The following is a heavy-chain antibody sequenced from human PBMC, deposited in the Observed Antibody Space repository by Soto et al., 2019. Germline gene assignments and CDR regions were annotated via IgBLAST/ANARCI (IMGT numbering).Heavy chain of an antibody. D-gene: IGHD3-3*01. CDR3: AHRVLRTVFGLVTTTAIYFDF. CDR2: IYWDDDK. J-gene: IGHJ4*02. V-gene: IGHV2-5*02. CDR1: GFSLTTSGVG. Sequence: QITLNESGPTVVRPTETLTLTCRFSGFSLTTSGVGVGWIRQSPGKAPEWLALIYWDDDKRYSASLKSRLTIPKDPSQRRVVLPVSDLDPTDTATYYCAHRVLRTVFGLVTTTAIYFDFWGQGTPVAVSS.